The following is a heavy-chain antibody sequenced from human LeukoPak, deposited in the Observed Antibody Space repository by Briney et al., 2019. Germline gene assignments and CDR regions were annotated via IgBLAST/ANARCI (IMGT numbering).Heavy chain of an antibody. D-gene: IGHD5-18*01. CDR3: ARLWIQLRDY. J-gene: IGHJ4*02. Sequence: GGSLRLSCAASGFTFSSYAMSWVRQAPGKGLEWVSVIYSGGSTYYADSVKGRFTTSRDNSKNTLYLQMNSLRAEDTAVYYCARLWIQLRDYWGQGTLVTVSS. V-gene: IGHV3-53*01. CDR1: GFTFSSYA. CDR2: IYSGGST.